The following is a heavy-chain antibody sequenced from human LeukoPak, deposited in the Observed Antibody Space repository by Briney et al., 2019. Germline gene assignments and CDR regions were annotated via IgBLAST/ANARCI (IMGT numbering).Heavy chain of an antibody. Sequence: PGGSLRLSCAASRFTFSDYSMNWVRQAPGKGLEWVSTISSSGSSIFYAASVKGRFTISRDNARKSVYLQMNSLRAEDTAVYYRGSLDSREDSTSRWGPLDIWGQGTMVTVSS. CDR1: RFTFSDYS. CDR2: ISSSGSSI. D-gene: IGHD2-2*01. CDR3: GSLDSREDSTSRWGPLDI. V-gene: IGHV3-21*01. J-gene: IGHJ3*02.